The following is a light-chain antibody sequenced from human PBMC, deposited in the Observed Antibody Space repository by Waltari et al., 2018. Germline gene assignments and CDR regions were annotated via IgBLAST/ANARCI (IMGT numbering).Light chain of an antibody. V-gene: IGKV1-5*03. CDR1: QSISTW. J-gene: IGKJ1*01. CDR3: QQYDSSPWT. Sequence: DIQMTQSPSTLSASVGDRVTITCRASQSISTWLAWYQQKPGKAPKLLIYKASDLESGVPSRFGGSGSVTEFTLTISSLQPDDFATYHCQQYDSSPWTFGRGTKVEI. CDR2: KAS.